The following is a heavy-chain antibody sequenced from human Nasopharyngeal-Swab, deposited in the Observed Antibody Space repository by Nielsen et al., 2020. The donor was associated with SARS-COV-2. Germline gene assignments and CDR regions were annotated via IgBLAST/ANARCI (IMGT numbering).Heavy chain of an antibody. V-gene: IGHV1-18*01. J-gene: IGHJ6*02. D-gene: IGHD3-10*01. Sequence: ASVKVSCKASGYTFPNYGISWVRQAPGQGLEWMGWISADNGGTNYAQKLQARVTMTTDKSTSTAYLDLSGLRFEDTAVYYCARDVRDRGMPYRNSKNGMDVWGQGTPVTVSS. CDR1: GYTFPNYG. CDR2: ISADNGGT. CDR3: ARDVRDRGMPYRNSKNGMDV.